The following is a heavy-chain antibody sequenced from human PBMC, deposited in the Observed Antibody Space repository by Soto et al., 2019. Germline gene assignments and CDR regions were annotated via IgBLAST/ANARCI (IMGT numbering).Heavy chain of an antibody. J-gene: IGHJ4*02. V-gene: IGHV3-30*18. CDR3: AKDRTNTWSFDY. D-gene: IGHD2-8*02. CDR2: MSYDGSNE. CDR1: GFTLSSSG. Sequence: QVQLVESGGGVVQPGRSLRLSCAASGFTLSSSGMHWVRQAPGKVLEWVAVMSYDGSNEYYADAVKGRFTISRDTSKNTLYLQMNSLRPEDTAVYYCAKDRTNTWSFDYWGQGTLVTVSS.